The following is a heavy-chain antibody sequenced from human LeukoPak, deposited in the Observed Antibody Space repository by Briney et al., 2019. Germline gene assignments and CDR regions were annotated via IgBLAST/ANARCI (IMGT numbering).Heavy chain of an antibody. Sequence: PGESLKISCKGSGYSFTSYWIGWVRQMPGKSLEWMGIIYPGDSDTRYSPSFQGQVTISADKSISTAYLQWSSLKASDTAMYHCARQLVVPAATYYFDYWGQGTLVTVSS. D-gene: IGHD2-2*01. CDR2: IYPGDSDT. CDR3: ARQLVVPAATYYFDY. J-gene: IGHJ4*02. V-gene: IGHV5-51*01. CDR1: GYSFTSYW.